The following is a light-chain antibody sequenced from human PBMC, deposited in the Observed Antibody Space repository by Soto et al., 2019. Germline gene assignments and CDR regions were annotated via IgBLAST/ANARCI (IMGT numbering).Light chain of an antibody. CDR3: QQYGGSPIT. Sequence: EIERTQSPCTLSLSPGERANLSCRSSQTIRSNYLAWYQQRPGQAPRLLIYGASSRATGIADRFSGSGSGTDFTLTISRREPEDFALYYCQQYGGSPITFGQGTRLEIK. V-gene: IGKV3-20*01. CDR2: GAS. J-gene: IGKJ5*01. CDR1: QTIRSNY.